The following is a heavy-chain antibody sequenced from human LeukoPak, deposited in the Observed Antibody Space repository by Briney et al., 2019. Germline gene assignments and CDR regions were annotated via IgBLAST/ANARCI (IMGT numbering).Heavy chain of an antibody. CDR2: ISGSGGST. CDR1: GFTFSSYA. J-gene: IGHJ3*02. CDR3: AKYRITMIVVGGAFDI. Sequence: PGGSLRLSCAASGFTFSSYAMSRVRQAPGKGLEWVSAISGSGGSTYYADSVKGRFTISRDNSKNTLYLQMNSLRAEDTAVYYCAKYRITMIVVGGAFDIWGQGTMVTASS. V-gene: IGHV3-23*01. D-gene: IGHD3-22*01.